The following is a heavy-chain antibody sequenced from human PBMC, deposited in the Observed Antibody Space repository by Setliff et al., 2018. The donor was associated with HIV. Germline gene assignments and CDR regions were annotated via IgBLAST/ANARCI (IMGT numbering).Heavy chain of an antibody. J-gene: IGHJ4*02. CDR3: GRDRGIGEYCSGGGCYQDY. Sequence: ASVKVSCKASGYTFTDYYMHWVRQAPGQALDWMGRVNPNRGGTNYAQKFQGRVTITRDTSISTAYMELSRLRSDDKAVYYCGRDRGIGEYCSGGGCYQDYWGQGTLVTVSS. CDR1: GYTFTDYY. D-gene: IGHD2-15*01. CDR2: VNPNRGGT. V-gene: IGHV1-2*06.